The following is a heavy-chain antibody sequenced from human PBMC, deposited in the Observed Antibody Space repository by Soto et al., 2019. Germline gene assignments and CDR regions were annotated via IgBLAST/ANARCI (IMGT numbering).Heavy chain of an antibody. J-gene: IGHJ6*02. CDR2: ISSSSSYI. D-gene: IGHD2-2*01. Sequence: GWSLRLACASSGFTFISYSMNWVRQAPGKGLEWVSSISSSSSYIYYADSVKGRFTISRDNAKNSLYLQMNSLRAEDTAVYYCARVYCSSTSCFRGYYYGMDVWGQGTTVTVSS. CDR1: GFTFISYS. CDR3: ARVYCSSTSCFRGYYYGMDV. V-gene: IGHV3-21*01.